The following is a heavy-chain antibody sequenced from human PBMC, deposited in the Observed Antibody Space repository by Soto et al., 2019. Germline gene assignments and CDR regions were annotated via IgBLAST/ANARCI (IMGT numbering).Heavy chain of an antibody. V-gene: IGHV4-30-2*01. J-gene: IGHJ4*02. CDR1: GGSISSGGYS. CDR2: IYHSGST. D-gene: IGHD4-17*01. CDR3: ARNYGDYVPYFDY. Sequence: QLQLQESGSGLVKPSQTLSLTCAVSGGSISSGGYSWSWIRQPPGKGLEWIGYIYHSGSTYYNPSLKSRVPISVDRSKNQFSLKLSSVTAADTAVYYCARNYGDYVPYFDYWGQGTLVTVSS.